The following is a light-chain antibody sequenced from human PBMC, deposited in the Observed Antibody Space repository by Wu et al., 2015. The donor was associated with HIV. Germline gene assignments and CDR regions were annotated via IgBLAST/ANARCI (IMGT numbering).Light chain of an antibody. J-gene: IGKJ1*01. Sequence: EIVMTQSPATLSVFPGERATLSCRASQSVRNYLAWYQQKPGQAPRLLIYSASTRATGIPARFSGSGSGTEFTLTIGSLQSEDFALYFCQQYNIWPETFGQGTKVEIK. V-gene: IGKV3-15*01. CDR1: QSVRNY. CDR2: SAS. CDR3: QQYNIWPET.